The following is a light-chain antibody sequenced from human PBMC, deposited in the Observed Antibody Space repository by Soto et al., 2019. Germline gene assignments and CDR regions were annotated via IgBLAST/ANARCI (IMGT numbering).Light chain of an antibody. CDR2: GAS. J-gene: IGKJ4*01. CDR3: QQYDNIPPT. V-gene: IGKV3-15*01. Sequence: EIVLTQSPATLSVSPGDRATLSCRASQSVSSNLAWYQQKPGQTPRLLIYGASTRATGVPSRFSGSRSGTEFTLTISSLQSEDFAAYYCQQYDNIPPTFGGGTKVEIK. CDR1: QSVSSN.